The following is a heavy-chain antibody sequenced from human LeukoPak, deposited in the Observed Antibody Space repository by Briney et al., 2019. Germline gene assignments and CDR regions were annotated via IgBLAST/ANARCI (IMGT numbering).Heavy chain of an antibody. CDR1: GGSISSYY. CDR2: INHSGST. J-gene: IGHJ4*02. CDR3: ARLPYGSGSYGFDY. Sequence: PSETLSLTCTVSGGSISSYYWSWIRQPPGKGLEWIGEINHSGSTNYNPSLKSRVTISVDTSKNQFSLKLSSVTAADTAVYYCARLPYGSGSYGFDYWGQGTLVTVSS. V-gene: IGHV4-34*01. D-gene: IGHD3-10*01.